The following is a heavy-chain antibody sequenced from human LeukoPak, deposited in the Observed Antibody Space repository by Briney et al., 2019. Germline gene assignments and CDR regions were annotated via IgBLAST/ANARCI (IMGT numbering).Heavy chain of an antibody. CDR2: IDPSDSYT. CDR3: ARSQQYCSGGSCYSGFDP. J-gene: IGHJ5*02. D-gene: IGHD2-15*01. Sequence: GESLKISCKGSGYSFATYWISWVRQMPGKGLEWMGRIDPSDSYTNHSPSFQGHVTISADKSISTAYLQWSSLKASDTAMYYCARSQQYCSGGSCYSGFDPWGQGTLVTVSS. V-gene: IGHV5-10-1*01. CDR1: GYSFATYW.